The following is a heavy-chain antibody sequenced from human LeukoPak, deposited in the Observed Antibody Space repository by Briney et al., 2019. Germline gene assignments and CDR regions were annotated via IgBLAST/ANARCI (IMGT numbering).Heavy chain of an antibody. Sequence: PGGSLRLSCAASGFTFSSYSMNWVRQAPGKGLERVSYISSTSNTIYYADSVKGRFTISRDNAKNSLYLQMNSLRAEDTAVYYCASSPSYTASWGQGTLVTVSS. CDR1: GFTFSSYS. CDR3: ASSPSYTAS. J-gene: IGHJ4*02. CDR2: ISSTSNTI. V-gene: IGHV3-48*01. D-gene: IGHD5-18*01.